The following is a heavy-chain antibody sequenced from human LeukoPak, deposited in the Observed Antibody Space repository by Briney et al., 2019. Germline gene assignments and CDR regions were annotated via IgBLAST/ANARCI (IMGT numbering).Heavy chain of an antibody. D-gene: IGHD3-16*01. CDR1: GGSFSGYY. J-gene: IGHJ6*03. CDR3: RGSRPYVYYYYYYMDV. V-gene: IGHV4-34*01. CDR2: INHSGST. Sequence: SETLSLTCAVYGGSFSGYYWSWIRQPPGKGLEWIGEINHSGSTNYNPSLKSRVTISVDTSKNQFSLKLSSVTAADTAVYYCRGSRPYVYYYYYYMDVWRKGTTVTVSS.